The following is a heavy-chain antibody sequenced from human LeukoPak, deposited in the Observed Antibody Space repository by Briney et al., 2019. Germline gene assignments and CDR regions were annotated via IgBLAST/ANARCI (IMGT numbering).Heavy chain of an antibody. CDR1: GGSISSYY. CDR3: ARAQEPSTYDFWSGPFGWFDP. Sequence: SETLSLTCTVSGGSISSYYWSWIRQPPGKGLEWIGSIYYSGSTYYNPSLKSRVTISVDTSKNQFSLKLSSVTAADTAVYYCARAQEPSTYDFWSGPFGWFDPWGQGTLVTVSS. V-gene: IGHV4-59*05. CDR2: IYYSGST. D-gene: IGHD3-3*01. J-gene: IGHJ5*02.